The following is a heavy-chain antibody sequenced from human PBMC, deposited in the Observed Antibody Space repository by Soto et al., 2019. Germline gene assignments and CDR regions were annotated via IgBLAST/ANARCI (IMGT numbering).Heavy chain of an antibody. CDR2: INPSGGST. Sequence: GASVTVSCKASGYTFTSYYMHGVRQAPGQGLEWMGIINPSGGSTSYAQKFQGRVTMTRDTSTSTVYMELSSLRSEDTAVYYCARENYDILTGWINWFDPWGQGTLVTVSS. CDR1: GYTFTSYY. J-gene: IGHJ5*02. D-gene: IGHD3-9*01. V-gene: IGHV1-46*01. CDR3: ARENYDILTGWINWFDP.